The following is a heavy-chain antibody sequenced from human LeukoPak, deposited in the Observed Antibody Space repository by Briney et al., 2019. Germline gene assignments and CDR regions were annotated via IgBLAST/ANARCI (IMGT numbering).Heavy chain of an antibody. Sequence: GGSLTLSCAVSGFTFSDYYKSWIRNAPGQGLDPDSYISSSDSTIYYADSVKGRFTISRDNAKISLYLQMNSLRAEDTAVYYCARDKGCSGGSCYSTDAFDIWGQGTMVTVSS. CDR2: ISSSDSTI. V-gene: IGHV3-11*01. J-gene: IGHJ3*02. CDR1: GFTFSDYY. CDR3: ARDKGCSGGSCYSTDAFDI. D-gene: IGHD2-15*01.